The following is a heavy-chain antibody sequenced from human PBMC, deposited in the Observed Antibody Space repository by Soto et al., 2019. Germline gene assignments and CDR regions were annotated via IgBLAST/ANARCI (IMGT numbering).Heavy chain of an antibody. CDR2: IYYSGST. CDR3: ARDAHYYGSGRSWNYYGMDV. Sequence: PSETLSLTCFVSGGSVTSHHWSWIRQHPGKGLEWIGYIYYSGSTYYNPSLKSRVTISVDTSKNQFSLKLSSVTAADTAVYYCARDAHYYGSGRSWNYYGMDVWGQGTTVTVSS. D-gene: IGHD3-10*01. CDR1: GGSVTSHH. V-gene: IGHV4-31*03. J-gene: IGHJ6*02.